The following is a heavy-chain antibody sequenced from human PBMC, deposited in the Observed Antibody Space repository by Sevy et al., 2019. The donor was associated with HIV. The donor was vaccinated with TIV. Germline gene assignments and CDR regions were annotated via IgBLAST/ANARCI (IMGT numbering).Heavy chain of an antibody. CDR2: IFHTGST. CDR1: GGSINSGDYY. D-gene: IGHD3-16*01. CDR3: XXXXXKGVWFDP. Sequence: SETLSLTCTVSGGSINSGDYYWSWIRQHPEKGLEWIGYIFHTGSTYYNRSFKSRATISVDTSKNQFSLKLSLMTAAXXXXXXXXXXXXKGVWFDPWGQGTLVTVSS. J-gene: IGHJ5*02. V-gene: IGHV4-31*03.